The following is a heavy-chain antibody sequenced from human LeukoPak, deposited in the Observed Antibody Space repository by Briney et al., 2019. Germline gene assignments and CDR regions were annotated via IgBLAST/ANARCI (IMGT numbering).Heavy chain of an antibody. CDR2: ISSSSSYI. J-gene: IGHJ5*02. D-gene: IGHD6-25*01. CDR1: GFTFSSYS. CDR3: AKHLGWGPSGSNWFGP. Sequence: GGSLRLSCAASGFTFSSYSMNWVRQAPGKGLEWVSSISSSSSYIYYADSVKGRFTISRDNAKNSLYLQMNSLRAEDTVVYYCAKHLGWGPSGSNWFGPWGQGTLVTVSS. V-gene: IGHV3-21*04.